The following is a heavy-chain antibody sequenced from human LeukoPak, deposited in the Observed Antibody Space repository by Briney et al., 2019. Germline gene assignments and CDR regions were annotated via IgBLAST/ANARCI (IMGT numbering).Heavy chain of an antibody. Sequence: GGSLRLSRAASGFTFSSYWMSWVRQAPGKGLEWVANIKQDGSEKYYVDSVKGRFTISRDNAKNSLYLQMNSLRAEDMAVYYCASIAARRDRDAFDIWGQGTMVTVSS. CDR3: ASIAARRDRDAFDI. CDR1: GFTFSSYW. V-gene: IGHV3-7*01. D-gene: IGHD6-6*01. J-gene: IGHJ3*02. CDR2: IKQDGSEK.